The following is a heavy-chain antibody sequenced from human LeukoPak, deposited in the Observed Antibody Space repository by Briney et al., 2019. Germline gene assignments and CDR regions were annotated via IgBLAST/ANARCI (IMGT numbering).Heavy chain of an antibody. CDR1: GGSISSSSYY. Sequence: SETLSLTCTVSGGSISSSSYYWGWIRQPPGKGLEWIGSIYYSGSTYYNPSLKSRVTISVDTSKNQFSLKLTSVTAADTAVYYCARVAAAGNYYFDYWGQGTLVTVSS. D-gene: IGHD6-13*01. V-gene: IGHV4-39*07. J-gene: IGHJ4*02. CDR2: IYYSGST. CDR3: ARVAAAGNYYFDY.